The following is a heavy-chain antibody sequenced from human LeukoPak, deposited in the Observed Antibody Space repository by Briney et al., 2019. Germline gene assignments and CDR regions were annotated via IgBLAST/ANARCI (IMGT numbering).Heavy chain of an antibody. Sequence: SETLSLTCAVYGGSFSGYDWSWIRQPPGKGLEWIGEINHSGSTNYNPSLKSRVTISVDTSKNQFSLKLSSVTAADTAVYYCARERLVRGVMTYYYYGMDVWGQGTTVTVSS. J-gene: IGHJ6*02. CDR2: INHSGST. CDR1: GGSFSGYD. D-gene: IGHD3-10*01. CDR3: ARERLVRGVMTYYYYGMDV. V-gene: IGHV4-34*01.